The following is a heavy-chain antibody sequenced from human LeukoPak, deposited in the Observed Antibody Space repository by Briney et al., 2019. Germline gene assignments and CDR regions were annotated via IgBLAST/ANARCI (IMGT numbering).Heavy chain of an antibody. CDR1: GFTFSSYE. Sequence: GGSLRLSCAASGFTFSSYEMNWVRQAPGKGLEWVSYISSSGSTIYYADSVKGRFTISRDNAKNSLYLQMNSLRAEDTAVYYSARTYPDYDFWSGYYRGAYYFDYWGQGTLVTVSS. D-gene: IGHD3-3*01. CDR2: ISSSGSTI. V-gene: IGHV3-48*03. CDR3: ARTYPDYDFWSGYYRGAYYFDY. J-gene: IGHJ4*02.